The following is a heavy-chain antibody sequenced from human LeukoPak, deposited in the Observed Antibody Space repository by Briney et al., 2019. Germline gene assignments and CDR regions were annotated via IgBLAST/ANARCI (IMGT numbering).Heavy chain of an antibody. V-gene: IGHV1-2*02. CDR2: INPNSGGT. Sequence: ASVKVSCEASGYTFTGYYMHWVRQAPGQGLEWMGWINPNSGGTNYAQKFQGRVTMTRDTPISTAYMELSRVTSDDTAVYYCARVEVRGVLIADFDYWGQGTLVTVSS. CDR1: GYTFTGYY. CDR3: ARVEVRGVLIADFDY. D-gene: IGHD3-10*01. J-gene: IGHJ4*02.